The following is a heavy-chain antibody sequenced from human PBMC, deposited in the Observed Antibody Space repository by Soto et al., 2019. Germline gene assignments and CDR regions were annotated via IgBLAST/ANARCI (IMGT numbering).Heavy chain of an antibody. CDR3: ASLPDIVATVDY. CDR2: IYYSGST. Sequence: QLQLQESGPGLVKPSETLSLTCTVSGGSISSSSYYWGWIRQPPGKGLEWVGSIYYSGSTYYNPSLKSRVTISVDTSKNQFSLKLSSVTAADTAVYYCASLPDIVATVDYWGQGTLVTVSS. D-gene: IGHD5-12*01. CDR1: GGSISSSSYY. J-gene: IGHJ4*02. V-gene: IGHV4-39*01.